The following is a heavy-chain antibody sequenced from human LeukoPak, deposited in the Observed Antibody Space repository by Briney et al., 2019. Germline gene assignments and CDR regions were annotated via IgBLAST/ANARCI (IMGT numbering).Heavy chain of an antibody. D-gene: IGHD2-15*01. J-gene: IGHJ1*01. CDR2: ISGSGGST. V-gene: IGHV3-23*01. CDR3: AKKDIVVVVAATIQH. CDR1: GFTFSSYA. Sequence: GGSLRLSCAASGFTFSSYAMSWVRQAPWKGLEWVSAISGSGGSTYYADSVKGRFTISRDNSKNTLYLQMNSLRAEDTAVYYCAKKDIVVVVAATIQHWGQGTLVTVSS.